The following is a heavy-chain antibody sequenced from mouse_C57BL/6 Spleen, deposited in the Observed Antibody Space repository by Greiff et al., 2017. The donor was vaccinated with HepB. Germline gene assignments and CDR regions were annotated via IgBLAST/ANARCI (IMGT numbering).Heavy chain of an antibody. Sequence: EVHLVESGGGLVKPGGSLKLSCAASGFTFSSYAMSWVRQTPEKRLEWVATISDGGSYTYYPDNVKGRFTISRDNAKNNLYLQMSHLKSEDTAMYYCARDDDDAMDYWGQGTSVTVSS. V-gene: IGHV5-4*01. CDR2: ISDGGSYT. CDR1: GFTFSSYA. J-gene: IGHJ4*01. D-gene: IGHD2-3*01. CDR3: ARDDDDAMDY.